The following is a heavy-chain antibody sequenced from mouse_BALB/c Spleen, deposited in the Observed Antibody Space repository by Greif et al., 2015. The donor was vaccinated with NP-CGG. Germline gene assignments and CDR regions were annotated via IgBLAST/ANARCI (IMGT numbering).Heavy chain of an antibody. CDR2: IDPANGNT. J-gene: IGHJ4*01. Sequence: EVQLQESGAELVKPGASAKLSCTASGFNIKDTYMHWVKQRPEQGLEWIGRIDPANGNTKYDPKFQGKATITADTSSNTAYLQLSSLTSEDTAVYYCARARPYYAMDYWGQGTSVTVSS. V-gene: IGHV14-3*02. CDR3: ARARPYYAMDY. CDR1: GFNIKDTY. D-gene: IGHD3-1*01.